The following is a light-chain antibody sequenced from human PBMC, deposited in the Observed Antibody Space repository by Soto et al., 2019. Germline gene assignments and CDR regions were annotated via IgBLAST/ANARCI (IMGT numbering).Light chain of an antibody. J-gene: IGLJ1*01. V-gene: IGLV2-14*01. Sequence: QSALTQPASVSGSPGQSITISCTVTSSDVGGYNYVSWYQQHPGKAPKLIIYEVNNRPSEVSNRFSGSKSGNTASLTISGLQPEDEADYYCNSYTNRYTFVLGTGTKVTVL. CDR3: NSYTNRYTFV. CDR1: SSDVGGYNY. CDR2: EVN.